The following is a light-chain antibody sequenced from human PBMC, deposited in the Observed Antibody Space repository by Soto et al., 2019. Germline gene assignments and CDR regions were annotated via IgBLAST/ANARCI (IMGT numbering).Light chain of an antibody. CDR1: QSVSSSY. CDR2: GAS. Sequence: EIVLTQSPGTLSLSPGERATLSCRASQSVSSSYLAWYQQKPGQAPRLLIYGASSRATGIPDRFSGSGSGTDFTLTVSRPEPEDFAVYYCQQYGGSPRTFGQGT. J-gene: IGKJ1*01. CDR3: QQYGGSPRT. V-gene: IGKV3-20*01.